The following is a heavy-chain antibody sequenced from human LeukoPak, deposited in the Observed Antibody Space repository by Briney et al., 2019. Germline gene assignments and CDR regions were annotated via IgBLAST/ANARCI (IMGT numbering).Heavy chain of an antibody. CDR3: AKDRTSVHLWLSDLDY. CDR1: GFTFSSYV. V-gene: IGHV3-30*18. J-gene: IGHJ4*02. CDR2: ISYDGSNK. D-gene: IGHD5-18*01. Sequence: PGGSLRLFCAASGFTFSSYVMHWVRQAPGKGLEWVAIISYDGSNKYYADSVKGRFTISRDNSKNTLFLQMNSLRAEDTAVYYCAKDRTSVHLWLSDLDYWGQGTLVTVSS.